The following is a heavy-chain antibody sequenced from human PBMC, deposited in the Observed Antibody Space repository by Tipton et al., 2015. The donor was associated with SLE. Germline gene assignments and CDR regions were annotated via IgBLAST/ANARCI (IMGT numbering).Heavy chain of an antibody. CDR3: ARDLMIFGFDY. Sequence: SLRLSCAASGFIFSDYYMSWIRQAPGKGLEWVSSISSSSSYIYYADSVKGRFTISRDNAKNSLYLQMNSLRAEDTAVYYCARDLMIFGFDYWGQGTLVTVSS. CDR1: GFIFSDYY. J-gene: IGHJ4*02. V-gene: IGHV3-11*06. D-gene: IGHD3/OR15-3a*01. CDR2: ISSSSSYI.